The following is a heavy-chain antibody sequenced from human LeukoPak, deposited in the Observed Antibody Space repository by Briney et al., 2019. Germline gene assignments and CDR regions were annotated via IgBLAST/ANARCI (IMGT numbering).Heavy chain of an antibody. J-gene: IGHJ4*02. CDR3: ARVGHDYVWGSYRFPDY. Sequence: GASVKVSCKASGYTFTSYDINWVRQATGQGLEWMGWMNPNSGNTGYAQKFQGRVTITRNTSISTDYMELSSLRSEDTAVYYCARVGHDYVWGSYRFPDYWGQGTLVTVSS. V-gene: IGHV1-8*03. CDR1: GYTFTSYD. D-gene: IGHD3-16*02. CDR2: MNPNSGNT.